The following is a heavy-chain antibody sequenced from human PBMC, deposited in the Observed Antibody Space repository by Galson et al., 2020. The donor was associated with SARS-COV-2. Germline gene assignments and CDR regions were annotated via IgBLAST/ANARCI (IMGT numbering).Heavy chain of an antibody. Sequence: GGSLRLSCAASGFTFTNYAMHRVRQAPGKGLEWLTVISHDGKIQVYADSVKGRFTISRDNSGNMVFLQIVSLRPDDTALYYCTRDVSGGASDIWGQGTMVTVSS. CDR2: ISHDGKIQ. CDR1: GFTFTNYA. V-gene: IGHV3-30*04. CDR3: TRDVSGGASDI. J-gene: IGHJ3*02. D-gene: IGHD1-26*01.